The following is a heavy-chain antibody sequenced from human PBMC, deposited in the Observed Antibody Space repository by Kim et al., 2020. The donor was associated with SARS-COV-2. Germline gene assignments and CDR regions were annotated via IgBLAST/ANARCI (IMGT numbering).Heavy chain of an antibody. V-gene: IGHV4-30-4*01. CDR1: GGSISSGDYY. D-gene: IGHD3-10*01. Sequence: SETLSLTCTVSGGSISSGDYYWSWIRQPPGKGLEWIGYIYYSGSTYYNPSLKSRVTISVDTSKNQFSLKLSSVTAADTAVYYCARDRYMVRGFADLWGQGTLVTVSS. CDR2: IYYSGST. J-gene: IGHJ4*02. CDR3: ARDRYMVRGFADL.